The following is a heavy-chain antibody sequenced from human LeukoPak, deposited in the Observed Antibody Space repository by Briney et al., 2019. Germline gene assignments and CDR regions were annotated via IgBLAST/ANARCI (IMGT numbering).Heavy chain of an antibody. J-gene: IGHJ3*02. CDR2: INWNGGST. V-gene: IGHV3-20*04. CDR1: GFTFDDYC. D-gene: IGHD2-2*01. CDR3: ARALAGRYCSSTSCYLHAFDI. Sequence: PGGSLRLSCAASGFTFDDYCMSWVRQAPGEGLEWVSGINWNGGSTGYADSVKGRFTISRANAKNSLYLQMNSLRADDTALYYCARALAGRYCSSTSCYLHAFDIWGQGTMVTASS.